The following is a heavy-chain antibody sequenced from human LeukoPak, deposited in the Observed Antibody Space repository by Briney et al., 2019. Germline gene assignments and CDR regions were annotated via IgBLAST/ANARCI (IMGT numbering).Heavy chain of an antibody. V-gene: IGHV4-38-2*02. CDR2: IYHSGST. J-gene: IGHJ4*02. D-gene: IGHD3-10*01. CDR3: ARLRYYGSGSYSRYFFDY. CDR1: GYSISSGYY. Sequence: KPSETLSLTCTVSGYSISSGYYWGWIRQPPGKGLEWIGSIYHSGSTYYNPSLKSRVTISVDTSKNQFSLKLSSVTAADTAVHYCARLRYYGSGSYSRYFFDYWGQGTLVTVPS.